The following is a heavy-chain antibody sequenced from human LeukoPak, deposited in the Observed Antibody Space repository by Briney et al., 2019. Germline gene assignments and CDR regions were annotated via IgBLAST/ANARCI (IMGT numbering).Heavy chain of an antibody. CDR3: ARQEGGLSGSYYYFDY. J-gene: IGHJ4*02. CDR2: IYHSGST. D-gene: IGHD1-26*01. V-gene: IGHV4-4*02. CDR1: GGSISSSNW. Sequence: PSETLSLTCAVSGGSISSSNWWSWVRQPPGKGLEWIGEIYHSGSTNYNPSLKSRVTMSVDKSKNQFSLKLSSVTAADTAVYYCARQEGGLSGSYYYFDYWGQGTLVTVSS.